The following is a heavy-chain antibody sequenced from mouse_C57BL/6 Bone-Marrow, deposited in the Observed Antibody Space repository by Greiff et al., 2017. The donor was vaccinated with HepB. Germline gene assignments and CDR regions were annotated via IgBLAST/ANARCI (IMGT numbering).Heavy chain of an antibody. Sequence: EVKLVESGGGLVKPGGSLKLSCAASGFTFSSYTMSWVRQTPEKRLEWVATISGGGGNTYYPDSVKGRFTISRDNAKNTLYLQMSSLRSEDTALYYCARHGPPYYYGSSYGFAYWGQGTLVTVSA. CDR2: ISGGGGNT. CDR1: GFTFSSYT. J-gene: IGHJ3*01. V-gene: IGHV5-9*01. D-gene: IGHD1-1*01. CDR3: ARHGPPYYYGSSYGFAY.